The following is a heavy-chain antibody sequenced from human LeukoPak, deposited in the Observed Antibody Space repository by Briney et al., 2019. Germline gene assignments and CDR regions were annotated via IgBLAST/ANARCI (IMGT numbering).Heavy chain of an antibody. D-gene: IGHD1-26*01. CDR2: ISYSGGGT. CDR1: GLTFSSYA. CDR3: AKAASGSYLYYFDY. V-gene: IGHV3-23*01. Sequence: GGSLRLSCAASGLTFSSYAMNWVRQAPGKGLVWVSTISYSGGGTYYVDSVKGRFTISRDNSENTLYLQLNSLRAEDTAVYYCAKAASGSYLYYFDYWGQGTLVTVSS. J-gene: IGHJ4*02.